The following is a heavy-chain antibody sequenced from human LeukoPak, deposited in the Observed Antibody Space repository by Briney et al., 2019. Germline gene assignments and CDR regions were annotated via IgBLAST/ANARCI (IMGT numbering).Heavy chain of an antibody. J-gene: IGHJ4*02. V-gene: IGHV3-7*01. CDR2: IKQDGSEK. CDR3: ARDLSLNYGDY. Sequence: PGGSLRLSCAASGFTFSSYWMSWVRQAPGKGLEGVANIKQDGSEKYYVDSVKGRFTISRDNAKNSLYLRMNSLRAEDTAVYYCARDLSLNYGDYWGQGTLVTVSS. CDR1: GFTFSSYW.